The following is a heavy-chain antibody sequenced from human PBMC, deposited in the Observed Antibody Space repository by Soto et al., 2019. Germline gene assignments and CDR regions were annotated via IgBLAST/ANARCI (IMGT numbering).Heavy chain of an antibody. Sequence: WGSLTLTCTVSGASISDYNWNWVRQPAGQALEWIGRVYVTGTTYFNPSLKSRVTMSVDTSNNQVSLKLSSVTAADSAIYYCARDGEYTSGWYSFDSWGPGTLVTVSS. J-gene: IGHJ5*01. CDR2: VYVTGTT. CDR1: GASISDYN. CDR3: ARDGEYTSGWYSFDS. D-gene: IGHD6-19*01. V-gene: IGHV4-4*07.